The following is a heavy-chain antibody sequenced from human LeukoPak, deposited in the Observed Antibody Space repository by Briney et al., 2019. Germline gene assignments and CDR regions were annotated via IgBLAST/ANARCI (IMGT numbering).Heavy chain of an antibody. CDR1: GGSISSSNW. CDR2: IYHSGST. J-gene: IGHJ3*02. D-gene: IGHD3-22*01. V-gene: IGHV4-4*02. CDR3: ARDRAKDYYDSSGHYLDAFDI. Sequence: SGTLSLTCAVSGGSISSSNWWSWVRQPPGKGLEWIGEIYHSGSTNYNPSLKSRVTISVDKSKNQFSLKLSSVTAADTAVYYCARDRAKDYYDSSGHYLDAFDIWGQGTMVTVSS.